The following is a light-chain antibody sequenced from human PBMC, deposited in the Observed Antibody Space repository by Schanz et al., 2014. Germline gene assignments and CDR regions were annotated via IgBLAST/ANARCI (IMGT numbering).Light chain of an antibody. CDR1: QTVSSSS. CDR3: QQRSNWPLT. V-gene: IGKV3D-20*02. J-gene: IGKJ4*01. Sequence: EIVMTQSPATLSLSPGERATLSCRASQTVSSSSLAWYQQKPGQSPRLLIYAASTRATGIPDRFSGSGSGTDFTLTISSLEPEDFAVYYCQQRSNWPLTFGGGTKVEFK. CDR2: AAS.